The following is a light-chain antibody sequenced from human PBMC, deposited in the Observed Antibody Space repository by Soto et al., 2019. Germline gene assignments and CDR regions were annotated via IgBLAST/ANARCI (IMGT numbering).Light chain of an antibody. J-gene: IGLJ2*01. V-gene: IGLV2-14*03. CDR2: DVN. Sequence: QSVLTQPASMCGSPGQSITISCTGTSSDVGGYNYVSWYRQHPGKAPKLMIYDVNNRPSGVSNRFSGSKSGNTASLTISGLQAEDEADYYCSSHSSSSTLVVFGGGTKLTVL. CDR1: SSDVGGYNY. CDR3: SSHSSSSTLVV.